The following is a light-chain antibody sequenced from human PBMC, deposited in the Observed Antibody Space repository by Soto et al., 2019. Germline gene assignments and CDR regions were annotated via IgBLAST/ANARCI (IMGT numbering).Light chain of an antibody. J-gene: IGLJ2*01. CDR3: GTWDSSLSAVWL. V-gene: IGLV1-51*01. CDR1: SSNIGNNY. Sequence: QSVLTQPPSVSAAPGQKVTISCSGSSSNIGNNYVSWYQQLPGTAPKLLIYDNNKRPSGIPDRFSGSKSGTSATLGITGLQTGDEADYYCGTWDSSLSAVWLFGGGTKLTVL. CDR2: DNN.